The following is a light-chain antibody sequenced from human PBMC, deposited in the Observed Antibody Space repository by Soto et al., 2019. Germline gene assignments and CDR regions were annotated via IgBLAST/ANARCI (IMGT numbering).Light chain of an antibody. CDR1: SSNVGAYNY. J-gene: IGLJ2*01. Sequence: QSALTQPRSVSGSPGQSVTISCSGTSSNVGAYNYVSWYQQYSGKVPKLIIYDVSKRPSVVPDRFSGSKSGNTASLTISGLQAEDEADYYCYSYAGSDTFIFGGGTKLTVL. V-gene: IGLV2-11*01. CDR3: YSYAGSDTFI. CDR2: DVS.